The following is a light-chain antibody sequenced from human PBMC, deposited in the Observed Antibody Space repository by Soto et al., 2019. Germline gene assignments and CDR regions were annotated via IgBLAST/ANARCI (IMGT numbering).Light chain of an antibody. V-gene: IGKV1-5*01. CDR2: DAS. CDR3: QQSYSTPRT. J-gene: IGKJ1*01. Sequence: DIQMPQSPSTLSASVGDSVTITCRASQSISSWLAWYQQKPGKAPKLLIYDASSLESGVPSRFSGSGSGTEFTLTISSLQPEDFATYYCQQSYSTPRTVGQGTKVDIK. CDR1: QSISSW.